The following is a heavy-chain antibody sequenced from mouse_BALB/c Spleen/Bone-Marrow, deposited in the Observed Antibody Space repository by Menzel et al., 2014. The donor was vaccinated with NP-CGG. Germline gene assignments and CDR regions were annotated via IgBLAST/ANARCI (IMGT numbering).Heavy chain of an antibody. D-gene: IGHD2-3*01. J-gene: IGHJ1*01. CDR3: ARWLLQYFDA. Sequence: VQLQQSGAELVKPGVSAKLSCKASGYTFTSYWMHWVKQRPGQGLEWIGEIIPSNGRTNYNEKFKSKATLTVDKSSNTAYMQLSSLTSEDSAVYYCARWLLQYFDAWAAGSTVTVTS. CDR2: IIPSNGRT. CDR1: GYTFTSYW. V-gene: IGHV1S81*02.